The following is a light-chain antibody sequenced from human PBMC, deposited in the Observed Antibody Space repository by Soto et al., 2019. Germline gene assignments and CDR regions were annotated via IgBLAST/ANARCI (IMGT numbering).Light chain of an antibody. Sequence: QSVLTQSPSASGTPGQRVTISCSGSASTIGRNYVYWYRQLPGTAPKLLIYRNSQRPSGVPDRFSGSKSGTSASLAIIWLRSEDEADYYCAAWDDNLSGLYVFGAGTKVTVL. CDR2: RNS. J-gene: IGLJ1*01. V-gene: IGLV1-47*01. CDR1: ASTIGRNY. CDR3: AAWDDNLSGLYV.